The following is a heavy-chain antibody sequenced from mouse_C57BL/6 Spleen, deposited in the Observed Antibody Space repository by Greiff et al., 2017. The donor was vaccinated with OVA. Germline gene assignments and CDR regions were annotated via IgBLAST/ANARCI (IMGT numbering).Heavy chain of an antibody. CDR3: ARSPIYDGYYYFDY. CDR1: GYTFTSYW. Sequence: QVQLKESGTELVKPGASVKLSCKASGYTFTSYWMHWVKQRPGQGLEWIGNINPSNGGTNYNEKFKSKATLTVDKSSSTAYMQLSSLTSEDSAVYYGARSPIYDGYYYFDYWGQGTTLTVSS. J-gene: IGHJ2*01. V-gene: IGHV1-53*01. D-gene: IGHD2-3*01. CDR2: INPSNGGT.